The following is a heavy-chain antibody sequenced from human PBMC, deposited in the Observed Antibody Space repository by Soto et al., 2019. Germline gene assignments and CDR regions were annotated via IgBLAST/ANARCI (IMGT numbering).Heavy chain of an antibody. CDR2: MNPSSGDS. Sequence: ASVKVSCKASGYPFTAFDINWVRQAAGQGLEWMGWMNPSSGDSAFAQRFQDRITMTRTTSISTAYMELSRLTSDDTAVYYCVRQPGGVATPGDDDRGQGTLVTVSS. CDR3: VRQPGGVATPGDDD. CDR1: GYPFTAFD. V-gene: IGHV1-8*01. D-gene: IGHD2-15*01. J-gene: IGHJ4*02.